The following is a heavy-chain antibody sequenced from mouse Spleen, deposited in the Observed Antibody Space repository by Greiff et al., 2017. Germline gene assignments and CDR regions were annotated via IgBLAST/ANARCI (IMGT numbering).Heavy chain of an antibody. D-gene: IGHD2-4*01. J-gene: IGHJ3*01. CDR3: ARGDYDEEAWFAY. Sequence: EVKVVESGGGLVKPGGSLKLSCAASGFTFSSYTMSWVRQTPAKRLEWVATISSGGGNTYYPDSVKGRFTISRDNARNTLYLQMSSLRSEDTAMYYCARGDYDEEAWFAYWGQGTLVTVSA. V-gene: IGHV5-9*04. CDR1: GFTFSSYT. CDR2: ISSGGGNT.